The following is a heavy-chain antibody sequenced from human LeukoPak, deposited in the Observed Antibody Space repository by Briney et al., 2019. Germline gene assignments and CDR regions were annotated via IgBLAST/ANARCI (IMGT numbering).Heavy chain of an antibody. D-gene: IGHD5-12*01. CDR1: GYTFTGYC. CDR3: ARDRAVATIGGVDY. J-gene: IGHJ4*02. CDR2: ISPNSGGT. V-gene: IGHV1-2*02. Sequence: ASVKVSCKASGYTFTGYCMHWVRQAPGLGLEWMGWISPNSGGTNYAQKFQGRVTMTRDTSISTAYMELSRLRSDDTAVYYCARDRAVATIGGVDYWGQGTLVTVSS.